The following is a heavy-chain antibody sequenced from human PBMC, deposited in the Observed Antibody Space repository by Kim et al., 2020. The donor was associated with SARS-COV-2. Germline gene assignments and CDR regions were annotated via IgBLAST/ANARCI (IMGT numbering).Heavy chain of an antibody. CDR2: MNPNSGLT. V-gene: IGHV1-8*01. CDR3: ARDYKGGSGWFDP. CDR1: GYTFTNFD. D-gene: IGHD6-25*01. J-gene: IGHJ5*02. Sequence: ASVKVSCKASGYTFTNFDLNWVRQAPGQGLEWVGWMNPNSGLTGYAQKFQGRVTLTRDTSISTAYMELSSLTSEDTAVYYCARDYKGGSGWFDPWGRGTL.